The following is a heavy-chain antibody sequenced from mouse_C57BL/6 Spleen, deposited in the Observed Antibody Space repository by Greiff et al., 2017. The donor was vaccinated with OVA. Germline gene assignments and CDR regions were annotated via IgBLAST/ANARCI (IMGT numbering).Heavy chain of an antibody. V-gene: IGHV1-53*01. CDR1: GYTFTSYW. CDR3: ARWVYVNYEYFDY. D-gene: IGHD2-1*01. J-gene: IGHJ2*01. CDR2: INPSNGGT. Sequence: QVQLQQPGTELVKPGASVKLSCKASGYTFTSYWMHWVKQRPGQGLEWIGNINPSNGGTNYNEKFKSKATLTVAKSSSTAYMQLSSLTSEDSAVYYCARWVYVNYEYFDYWGQGTTLTVSA.